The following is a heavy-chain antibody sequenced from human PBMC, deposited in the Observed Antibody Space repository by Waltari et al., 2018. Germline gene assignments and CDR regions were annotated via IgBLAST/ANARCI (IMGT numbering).Heavy chain of an antibody. J-gene: IGHJ3*02. V-gene: IGHV4-59*01. CDR2: IYYSGGT. Sequence: QVQLQESGPGLVKPSETLSLTCTVSGGSISSYYWSWIRQPPGKGLEWIGYIYYSGGTNYNPSLKSRGTISVDTSKNQFSLKLSSVTAADTAVYYCARVIAAASKRAFDIWGQGTMVTVSS. CDR3: ARVIAAASKRAFDI. CDR1: GGSISSYY. D-gene: IGHD6-13*01.